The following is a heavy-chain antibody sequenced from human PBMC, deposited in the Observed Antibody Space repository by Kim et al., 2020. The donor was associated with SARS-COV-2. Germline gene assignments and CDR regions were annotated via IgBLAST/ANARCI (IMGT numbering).Heavy chain of an antibody. CDR1: GFTFGDYA. Sequence: GGSLRLSCTASGFTFGDYAMSWVRQAPGKGLEWVGFIRSKAYGGTTEYAASVKGRFTISRDDSKSIAYLQMNSLKTEDTAVYYCTRDLIVVVPAGRNYYYYYYMDVWGKGTTVTVSS. V-gene: IGHV3-49*04. CDR3: TRDLIVVVPAGRNYYYYYYMDV. J-gene: IGHJ6*03. D-gene: IGHD2-2*01. CDR2: IRSKAYGGTT.